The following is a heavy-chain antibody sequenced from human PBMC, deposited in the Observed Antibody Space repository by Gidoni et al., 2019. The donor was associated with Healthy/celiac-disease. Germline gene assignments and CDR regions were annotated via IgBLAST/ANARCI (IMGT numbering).Heavy chain of an antibody. CDR3: ARDRAAYYYDSSGFDIGDY. Sequence: EVQLVESGGGLVKPGGSLSLSCAASGFTFSSYSMNWVRQAPGKGLEWVSSISSSSSYIYYADSVKGRFTISRDNAKNSLYLQMNSLRAEDTAVYYCARDRAAYYYDSSGFDIGDYWGQGTLVTVSS. J-gene: IGHJ4*02. V-gene: IGHV3-21*01. CDR2: ISSSSSYI. CDR1: GFTFSSYS. D-gene: IGHD3-22*01.